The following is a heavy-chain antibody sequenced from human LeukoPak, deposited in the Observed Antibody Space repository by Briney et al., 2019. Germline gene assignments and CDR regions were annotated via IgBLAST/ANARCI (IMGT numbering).Heavy chain of an antibody. CDR2: IYHSGST. CDR1: GGSISSSNW. CDR3: ARDQTSSGYSPGYYFDY. D-gene: IGHD3-22*01. Sequence: SETLSLTCAVSGGSISSSNWWSWVRQPPGKGLEWIGEIYHSGSTNYNPSLKSRVTISVDKSKNQFSLKLSSVAAADTAVYYCARDQTSSGYSPGYYFDYWGQGTLVTVSS. V-gene: IGHV4-4*02. J-gene: IGHJ4*02.